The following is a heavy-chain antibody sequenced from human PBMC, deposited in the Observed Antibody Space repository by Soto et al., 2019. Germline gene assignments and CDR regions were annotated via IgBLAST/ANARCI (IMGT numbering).Heavy chain of an antibody. V-gene: IGHV4-4*07. J-gene: IGHJ5*02. CDR3: ARDDYKDGGNNWFDP. D-gene: IGHD3-16*01. CDR2: MYTKERT. Sequence: QVQLQQSGPGLVKASETLSLTCTVSGGSITNYYWSWIRQPAGKGLEWIGRMYTKERTNYNLSFKSRVTMSVDTSKNQFSLKLNAVTAADTAVYYCARDDYKDGGNNWFDPWSQGTLVTVSS. CDR1: GGSITNYY.